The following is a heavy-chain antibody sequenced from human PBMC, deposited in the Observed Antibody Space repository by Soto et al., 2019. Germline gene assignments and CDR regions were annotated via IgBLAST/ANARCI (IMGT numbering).Heavy chain of an antibody. CDR3: ARDRGIAVAGTGDYYYYGMDV. Sequence: QVQLVQSGAEVKKPGSSVKVSCKASGGTFSSYAISWVRQAPGQGLEWMGGIIPIFGTANYAQKFQGRVTITADESTSXAXMXXSSLRSEDTAVYYCARDRGIAVAGTGDYYYYGMDVWGQGTTVTVSS. D-gene: IGHD6-19*01. V-gene: IGHV1-69*12. J-gene: IGHJ6*02. CDR2: IIPIFGTA. CDR1: GGTFSSYA.